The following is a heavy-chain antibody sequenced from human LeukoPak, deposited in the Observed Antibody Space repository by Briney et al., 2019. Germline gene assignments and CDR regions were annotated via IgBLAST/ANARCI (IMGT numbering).Heavy chain of an antibody. V-gene: IGHV1-3*01. CDR3: ARVPYYYDNNWFDP. D-gene: IGHD3-22*01. J-gene: IGHJ5*02. CDR1: GYTFTTYA. Sequence: GASVKVSCKASGYTFTTYAIHWVRQAPGQRLEWVGWINVGNANTKYSQKLQGRVTITRDTSASTAYMELSTLRSEDTAVYYCARVPYYYDNNWFDPWGQGTLVTVSS. CDR2: INVGNANT.